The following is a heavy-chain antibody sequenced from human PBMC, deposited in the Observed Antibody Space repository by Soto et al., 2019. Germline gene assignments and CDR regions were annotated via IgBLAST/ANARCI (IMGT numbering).Heavy chain of an antibody. J-gene: IGHJ4*02. CDR3: ALPRQGGLITSLFEY. CDR2: IYSSGSR. CDR1: GDSLSSSRHY. D-gene: IGHD3-16*01. Sequence: SETLSLTCTVSGDSLSSSRHYWGWIRQPPGEGLEWIGSIYSSGSRYYNPSLKSRVTITVDTSKNQLSLQVNSVTAADTAVYYCALPRQGGLITSLFEYRAQRSLVTGSS. V-gene: IGHV4-39*01.